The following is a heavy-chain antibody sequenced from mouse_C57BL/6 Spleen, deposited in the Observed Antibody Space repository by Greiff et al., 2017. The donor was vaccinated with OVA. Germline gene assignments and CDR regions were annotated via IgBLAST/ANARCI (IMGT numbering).Heavy chain of an antibody. Sequence: QVQLQQPGAELVRPGSSVKLSCKASGYTFTSYWMHWVKQRPIQGLEWIGNIDPSDSETHYNQKFKDKATLTVDKSSSTAYMQLSSLTSEDSAVYYCARESVTTVVEGYFDYWGQGTTLTVSS. V-gene: IGHV1-52*01. CDR3: ARESVTTVVEGYFDY. CDR1: GYTFTSYW. CDR2: IDPSDSET. D-gene: IGHD1-1*01. J-gene: IGHJ2*01.